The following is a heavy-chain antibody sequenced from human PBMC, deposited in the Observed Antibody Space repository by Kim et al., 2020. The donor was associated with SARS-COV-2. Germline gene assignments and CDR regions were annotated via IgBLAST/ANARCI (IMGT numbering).Heavy chain of an antibody. CDR1: GGSISSSSYY. V-gene: IGHV4-39*01. D-gene: IGHD5-18*01. CDR2: IYYSGST. J-gene: IGHJ4*02. Sequence: SETLSLTCTASGGSISSSSYYWGWIRQPPGKGLEWIGSIYYSGSTYYNPSLKSRVTISVDTSKNQFSLKLSSVTAADTAVYYCARHDSKWGTATDDYFDYWGQGTLVTVSS. CDR3: ARHDSKWGTATDDYFDY.